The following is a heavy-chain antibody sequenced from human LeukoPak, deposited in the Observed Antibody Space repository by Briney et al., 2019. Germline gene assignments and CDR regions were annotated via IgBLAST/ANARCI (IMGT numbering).Heavy chain of an antibody. J-gene: IGHJ4*02. CDR2: INHSGST. Sequence: SETLSLTCAVYGGSFSGYYWSWIRQPPGKGLEWIGEINHSGSTNYNPSLKSRVTISVDTSKNQFSLKLSSVTAADTAVYYCARGPRFSNYYDSSGFDYWGQETLVTVSS. CDR3: ARGPRFSNYYDSSGFDY. CDR1: GGSFSGYY. D-gene: IGHD3-22*01. V-gene: IGHV4-34*01.